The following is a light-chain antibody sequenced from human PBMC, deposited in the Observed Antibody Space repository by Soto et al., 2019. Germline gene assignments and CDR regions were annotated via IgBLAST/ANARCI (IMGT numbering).Light chain of an antibody. V-gene: IGLV2-8*01. CDR2: EVS. CDR1: SSDVGGYNY. Sequence: QYALTQPPSASGSPGQSVTISCTGTSSDVGGYNYVSWYQQHPGKAPKLMIYEVSKRPSGVPDRFSGSKSSNTASLAVSGLQAEDEADYYCSSYAGSNNLVFGGGTKVTVL. CDR3: SSYAGSNNLV. J-gene: IGLJ2*01.